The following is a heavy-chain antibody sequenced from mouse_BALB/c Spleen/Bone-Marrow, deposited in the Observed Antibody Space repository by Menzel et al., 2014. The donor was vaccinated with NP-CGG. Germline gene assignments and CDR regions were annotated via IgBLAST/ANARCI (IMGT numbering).Heavy chain of an antibody. CDR3: ARRYYRYDVGPFDY. CDR1: GYAFTNYL. CDR2: INTGSGGT. J-gene: IGHJ2*01. Sequence: QVQLKESGAELVGPGTSVKVSCKASGYAFTNYLIEWVKQRHGQGLEWIGVINTGSGGTNYNEKFKGKATLTADKSSSTAYMQLSSLTSDDSPVYFCARRYYRYDVGPFDYWRQGTTLTVSS. D-gene: IGHD2-14*01. V-gene: IGHV1-54*01.